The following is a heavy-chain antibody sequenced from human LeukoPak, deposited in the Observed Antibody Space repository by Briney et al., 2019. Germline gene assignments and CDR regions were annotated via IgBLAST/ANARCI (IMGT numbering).Heavy chain of an antibody. CDR3: ASIRRGLSIAAAGTGFDY. D-gene: IGHD6-13*01. J-gene: IGHJ4*02. Sequence: SETLSLTCTVSGGSISSSSYYWGWIRQPPGKGLEWIGSICYSGSTYYNPSLKSRVTISVDTSKNQFSLKLSSVTAADTAVYYCASIRRGLSIAAAGTGFDYWGQGTLVTVSS. CDR2: ICYSGST. V-gene: IGHV4-39*01. CDR1: GGSISSSSYY.